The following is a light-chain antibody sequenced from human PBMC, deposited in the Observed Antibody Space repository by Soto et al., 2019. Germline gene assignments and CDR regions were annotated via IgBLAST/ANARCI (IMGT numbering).Light chain of an antibody. CDR1: ISDVGGYNH. V-gene: IGLV2-8*01. CDR3: SSYTASSTLV. Sequence: QSVLTQPPSASGSPGQSVTISCAGSISDVGGYNHVSWYQQHPGKAPKLLIYEVTKRPSGVPARFSGSKSGNTASLTVSGLQADDEADYYCSSYTASSTLVFGTGTKVTVL. J-gene: IGLJ1*01. CDR2: EVT.